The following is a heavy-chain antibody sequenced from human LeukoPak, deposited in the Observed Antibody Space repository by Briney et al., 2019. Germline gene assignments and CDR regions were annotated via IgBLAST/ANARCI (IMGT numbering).Heavy chain of an antibody. CDR1: GGSISSSGYY. J-gene: IGHJ4*02. CDR3: ARGSQVDDFWSGYRAPLDY. Sequence: SETLSLTCTVSGGSISSSGYYWSWIRQPPGKGLEWIGTIYYSGSAYYNPSLKTQVTISVDTSKNQFSLKLSSVTAADTAVYFCARGSQVDDFWSGYRAPLDYWGQGTLVTVSS. V-gene: IGHV4-39*01. D-gene: IGHD3-3*01. CDR2: IYYSGSA.